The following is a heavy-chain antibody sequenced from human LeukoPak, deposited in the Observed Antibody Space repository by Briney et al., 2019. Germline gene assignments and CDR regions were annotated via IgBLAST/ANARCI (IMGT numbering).Heavy chain of an antibody. CDR3: ARLTAYYYMDV. V-gene: IGHV4-59*01. J-gene: IGHJ6*03. CDR1: GGSISSYY. CDR2: IYYSGST. D-gene: IGHD5-18*01. Sequence: MTSETLSLTCTVSGGSISSYYWSWIRQPPGKGLEWIGYIYYSGSTNYNPSLKSRVTISVDTSKNQFSLKLSSVAAADTAVYYCARLTAYYYMDVWGKGTTVTVSS.